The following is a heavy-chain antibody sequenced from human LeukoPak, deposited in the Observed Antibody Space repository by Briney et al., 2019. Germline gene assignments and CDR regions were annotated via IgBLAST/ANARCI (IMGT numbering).Heavy chain of an antibody. CDR2: VSDSGVNT. V-gene: IGHV3-23*01. Sequence: GGSLRLSCEASGFSFSGYAMSWVRQAPGKGLDWVSGVSDSGVNTYYADSVKGRFTISRDNAKNSLYLQMNSLRAEDTAVYYCARDTYYYDSSGPRALDYWGQGTLVTVSS. D-gene: IGHD3-22*01. J-gene: IGHJ4*02. CDR1: GFSFSGYA. CDR3: ARDTYYYDSSGPRALDY.